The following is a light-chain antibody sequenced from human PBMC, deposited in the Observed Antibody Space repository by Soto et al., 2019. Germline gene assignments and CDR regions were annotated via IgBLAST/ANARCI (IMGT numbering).Light chain of an antibody. CDR1: QTISSW. CDR2: TAS. J-gene: IGKJ1*01. Sequence: DIQMTQSPSTLSGSVGDRVTITCRASQTISSWLAWYQQKPGKAPNLLIYTASNLETGVPSRFSGSGSGTDFTLTITSLQPEDFATYFCQQGYSRPRAFGQGTKVDIK. CDR3: QQGYSRPRA. V-gene: IGKV1-39*01.